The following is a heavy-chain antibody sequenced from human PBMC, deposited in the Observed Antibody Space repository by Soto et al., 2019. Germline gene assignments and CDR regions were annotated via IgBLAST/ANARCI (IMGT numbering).Heavy chain of an antibody. J-gene: IGHJ3*01. CDR1: EFSFSDYS. V-gene: IGHV3-21*01. CDR3: ARHPPWHPDYGSPNRTFDL. Sequence: EVPLVESGGGLVKPGVSLRLSCAASEFSFSDYSMNWVRQAPGKGLEWVSSISSSSSNINYADSVKGRFSISRDNAKKLLFLRMNSLRVEDTAVYFCARHPPWHPDYGSPNRTFDLWGQGTMVTVSS. D-gene: IGHD3-10*01. CDR2: ISSSSSNI.